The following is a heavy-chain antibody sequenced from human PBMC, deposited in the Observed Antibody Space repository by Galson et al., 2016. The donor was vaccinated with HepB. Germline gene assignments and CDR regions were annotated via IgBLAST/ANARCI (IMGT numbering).Heavy chain of an antibody. CDR3: ARIYGDYFSS. Sequence: LEWISVIYSDSSPYYADSVKGRFTISRDNSKNTLYLHMNSLRAEDTAVYYCARIYGDYFSSWGQGTLVTVSS. CDR2: IYSDSSP. V-gene: IGHV3-53*01. D-gene: IGHD4-17*01. J-gene: IGHJ4*02.